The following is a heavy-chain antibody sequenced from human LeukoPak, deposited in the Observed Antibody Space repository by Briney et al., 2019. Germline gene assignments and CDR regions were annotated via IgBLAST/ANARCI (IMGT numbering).Heavy chain of an antibody. CDR1: GYSISSGYY. Sequence: ASETLSLTCAVSGYSISSGYYWGWIRQPPGKGLEWIGSIYHSGSTLYNPSLKSRVTISVDTSKTQFSLNLSSVTAADTAVYYCARDTGSSSGGGSGMDVWGQGTTVTVSS. J-gene: IGHJ6*02. D-gene: IGHD6-13*01. CDR2: IYHSGST. V-gene: IGHV4-38-2*02. CDR3: ARDTGSSSGGGSGMDV.